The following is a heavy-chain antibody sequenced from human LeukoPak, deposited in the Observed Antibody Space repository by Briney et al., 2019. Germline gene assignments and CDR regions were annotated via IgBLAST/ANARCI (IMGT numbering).Heavy chain of an antibody. J-gene: IGHJ4*02. V-gene: IGHV3-74*01. Sequence: PGGSLRLSCAASGFTFSRYWMHWVRQAPGKGQVWVSRINSDGSSTSYADSVKGRFTISRDNAKNTLYLQMNSLRAEDTAVYYCARSGGSGWYGDFDYWGQGTLVTVSS. CDR3: ARSGGSGWYGDFDY. D-gene: IGHD6-19*01. CDR2: INSDGSST. CDR1: GFTFSRYW.